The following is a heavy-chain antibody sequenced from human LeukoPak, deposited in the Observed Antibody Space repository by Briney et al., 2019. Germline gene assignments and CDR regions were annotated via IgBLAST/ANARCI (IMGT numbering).Heavy chain of an antibody. J-gene: IGHJ4*02. V-gene: IGHV4-59*08. CDR1: GGSISSYY. CDR2: IYYSGST. D-gene: IGHD6-19*01. CDR3: ARLGESAVAGLTFDY. Sequence: SETLSLTCTVSGGSISSYYWSWIRQPPGKGLEWIGYIYYSGSTNSNPSLKSRVTISVDTSKNQFSLKLSSVTAADTAVYYCARLGESAVAGLTFDYWGQGTLVTVSS.